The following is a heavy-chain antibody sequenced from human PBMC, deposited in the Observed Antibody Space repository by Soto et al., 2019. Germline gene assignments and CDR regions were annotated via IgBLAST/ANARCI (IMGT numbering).Heavy chain of an antibody. V-gene: IGHV1-69*01. J-gene: IGHJ4*02. D-gene: IGHD1-1*01. Sequence: QVQLVPSGAEVKKPGSSVKVSCKASGGTFSSYAISWVRQAPGQGLEWMGGIIPIFGTANYAQKFQGRVTITADEATSTAYMELSSLRSEDTAVDYCARGHPEGTCDYWGQGTLVTVSS. CDR2: IIPIFGTA. CDR3: ARGHPEGTCDY. CDR1: GGTFSSYA.